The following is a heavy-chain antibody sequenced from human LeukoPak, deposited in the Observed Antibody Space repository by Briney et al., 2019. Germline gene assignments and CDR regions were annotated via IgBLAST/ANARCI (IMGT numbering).Heavy chain of an antibody. CDR1: GFTFSSYA. CDR2: ISGSDGNT. J-gene: IGHJ4*02. V-gene: IGHV3-23*01. Sequence: PGGSLRLSCAASGFTFSSYAMSWVRQAPGKGLEWVSAISGSDGNTFYADSVKGRFTISRDNSKNTLYLQMNSLRAADTAMYYCVKQSTASCYAALDHWGQGTLVTVSS. CDR3: VKQSTASCYAALDH. D-gene: IGHD2-2*01.